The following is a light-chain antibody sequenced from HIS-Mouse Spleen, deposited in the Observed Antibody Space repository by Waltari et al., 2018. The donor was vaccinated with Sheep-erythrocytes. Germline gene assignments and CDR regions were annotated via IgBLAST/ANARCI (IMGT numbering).Light chain of an antibody. J-gene: IGLJ1*01. CDR2: DVS. CDR3: CSYAGSYNHV. V-gene: IGLV2-11*01. Sequence: QSALTQPRPVSGSPGPSVTIPCTGTSSDVGGYNYVSWSQQHPGKAPKLMIYDVSKRPSGVPDRFSGSKSGNTASLTISGLQAEDEADYYCCSYAGSYNHVFATGTKVTVL. CDR1: SSDVGGYNY.